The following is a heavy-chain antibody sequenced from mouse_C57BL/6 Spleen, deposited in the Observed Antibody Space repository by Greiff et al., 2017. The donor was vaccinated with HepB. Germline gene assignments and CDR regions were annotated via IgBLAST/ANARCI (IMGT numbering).Heavy chain of an antibody. CDR3: ARDHYYGSSYGDIDY. J-gene: IGHJ2*01. D-gene: IGHD1-1*01. Sequence: EVKLMESGGGLVKPGGSLKLSCAASGFTFSSSAMSWVRQTPEKRLEWVATISDGGSYTYYPDNVKGRFTISRDNAKNNLYLQMSHLKSEDTAMYYCARDHYYGSSYGDIDYWGQGTTLTVSS. CDR2: ISDGGSYT. CDR1: GFTFSSSA. V-gene: IGHV5-4*01.